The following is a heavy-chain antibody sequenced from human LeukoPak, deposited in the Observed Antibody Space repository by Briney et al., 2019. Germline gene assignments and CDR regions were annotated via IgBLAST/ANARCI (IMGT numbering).Heavy chain of an antibody. V-gene: IGHV4-59*11. CDR2: IYYSGST. D-gene: IGHD2-2*02. CDR3: ARSPIVVVPAAIHPHFDY. CDR1: GGSISSHY. Sequence: SETLSLTCTVSGGSISSHYWSWIRQPPGKGLEWIGYIYYSGSTNYNPSLKSRVTISVDTSKNQFCLKLSSVTAADTAVYYCARSPIVVVPAAIHPHFDYWGQGTLVTVSS. J-gene: IGHJ4*02.